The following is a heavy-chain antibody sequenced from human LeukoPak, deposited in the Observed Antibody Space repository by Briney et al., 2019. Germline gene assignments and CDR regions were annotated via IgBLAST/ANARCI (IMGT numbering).Heavy chain of an antibody. D-gene: IGHD4-17*01. J-gene: IGHJ6*03. V-gene: IGHV4-61*02. Sequence: SETLSLTCTVSGGSISSGSYYWSWIRQPAGKGLEWIGRIYTSGSTNYNPSLKSRVTISVDTSKHQFSLKLSSVTAADTAVYYCARDIYATVTRGYYYYYMDVWGKGTTVTISS. CDR2: IYTSGST. CDR3: ARDIYATVTRGYYYYYMDV. CDR1: GGSISSGSYY.